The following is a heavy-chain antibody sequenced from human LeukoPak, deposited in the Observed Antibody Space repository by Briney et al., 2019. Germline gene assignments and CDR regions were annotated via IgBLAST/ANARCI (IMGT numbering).Heavy chain of an antibody. Sequence: GGSLRLSCAASGFTFSSYAMSWVRQAPGKGLEWVSAISGSGGSTYYADSVKGRFTISRDNSKNTLYLQMNSLRAEDTAVYYCAKDYYGSGIRTIYYFDYWGQGTLVTVSS. V-gene: IGHV3-23*01. CDR3: AKDYYGSGIRTIYYFDY. J-gene: IGHJ4*02. CDR2: ISGSGGST. CDR1: GFTFSSYA. D-gene: IGHD3-10*01.